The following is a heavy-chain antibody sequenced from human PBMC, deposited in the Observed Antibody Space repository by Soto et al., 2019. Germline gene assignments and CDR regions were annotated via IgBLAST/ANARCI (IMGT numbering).Heavy chain of an antibody. D-gene: IGHD5-18*01. CDR2: TYYRSKWYN. Sequence: SQTLSLTCAISGDSVSSNSAAWSWIRQSPSRGLEWLGRTYYRSKWYNDYAVSVKSRITINPDTSKNQFSLQLNSVTPEDTAVYYCAGRGYSYGYYYYYGMDVWGQGTTVTVSS. CDR1: GDSVSSNSAA. V-gene: IGHV6-1*01. J-gene: IGHJ6*02. CDR3: AGRGYSYGYYYYYGMDV.